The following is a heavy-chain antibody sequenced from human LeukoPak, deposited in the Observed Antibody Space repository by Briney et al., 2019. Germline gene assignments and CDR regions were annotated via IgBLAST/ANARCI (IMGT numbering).Heavy chain of an antibody. CDR2: IYYSGST. D-gene: IGHD4-23*01. CDR1: GGSLSSSSYY. J-gene: IGHJ4*02. V-gene: IGHV4-39*07. CDR3: ARNYGGNSHFDY. Sequence: SDTLSLTCTLSGGSLSSSSYYWGWLPQPPGTRLEWVGSIYYSGSTYYNPSLKSRVTISVGTSKNHFSLKLSSVTAADTAVYYCARNYGGNSHFDYWGQGTLVTVSS.